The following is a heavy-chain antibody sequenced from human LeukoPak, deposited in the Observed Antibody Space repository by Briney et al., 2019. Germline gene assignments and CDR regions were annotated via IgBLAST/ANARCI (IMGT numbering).Heavy chain of an antibody. CDR1: GLTFSSYA. J-gene: IGHJ4*02. CDR3: ARDKAQH. Sequence: GGSLRLSCAASGLTFSSYAMHWVCQAPGKGLEWVAVISYDGSNKYYADSVKGRFTISRDNSKNTLYLQMNSLRAEDTAVYYCARDKAQHWGQGTLVTVSS. CDR2: ISYDGSNK. V-gene: IGHV3-30-3*01.